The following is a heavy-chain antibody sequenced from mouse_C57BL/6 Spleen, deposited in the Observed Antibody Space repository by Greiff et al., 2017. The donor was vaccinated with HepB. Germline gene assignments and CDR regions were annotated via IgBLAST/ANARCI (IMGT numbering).Heavy chain of an antibody. CDR1: GYTFTEYT. CDR2: FYPGSGSI. V-gene: IGHV1-62-2*01. J-gene: IGHJ4*01. Sequence: VQRVESGAELVKPGASVKLSCKASGYTFTEYTIHWVKQRSGQGLEWIGWFYPGSGSIKYNEKFKDKATLTADKSSSTVYMELSRLTSEDSAVYFCARHEEKGYAMDYWGQGTSVTVSS. CDR3: ARHEEKGYAMDY.